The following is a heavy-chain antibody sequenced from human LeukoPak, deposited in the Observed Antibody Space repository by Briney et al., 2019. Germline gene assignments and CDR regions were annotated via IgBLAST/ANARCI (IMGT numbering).Heavy chain of an antibody. CDR2: ITARGGST. D-gene: IGHD3-3*01. J-gene: IGHJ4*02. Sequence: GGSLRLSCAASGFTFSSYAMSWVRQTPGKGLEWVSGITARGGSTYHADSVKGRFTISRDNSINTLNLQMNNLRAEDTAIYYCAKGLGFWSGYYTPFDYWGQGSSVTVSS. CDR1: GFTFSSYA. CDR3: AKGLGFWSGYYTPFDY. V-gene: IGHV3-23*01.